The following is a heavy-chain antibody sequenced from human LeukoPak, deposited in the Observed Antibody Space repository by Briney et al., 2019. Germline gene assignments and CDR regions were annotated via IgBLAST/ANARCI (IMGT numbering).Heavy chain of an antibody. J-gene: IGHJ5*02. V-gene: IGHV4-59*13. D-gene: IGHD3-10*01. CDR1: GGSISSYY. CDR3: ARYGVESPHRNWFDH. CDR2: IYYSGST. Sequence: SETLSLTCTVSGGSISSYYWSWIRQPPGKGLEWIGYIYYSGSTNYNPSLKSRITISVDTSKNQFSLKLSSVTAADTAVYYCARYGVESPHRNWFDHWGQGTLVTVSS.